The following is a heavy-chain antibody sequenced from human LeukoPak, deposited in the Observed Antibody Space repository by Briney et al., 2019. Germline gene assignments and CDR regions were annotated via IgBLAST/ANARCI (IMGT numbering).Heavy chain of an antibody. Sequence: GSLRLSCAASGFTFRDYYMSWIRQAPGKGLGGGSYISSSCNTIYYSDSVKGRFPISRDNAKNSLYLQMNSLRARDTAVYSGGGGSREYYYYGMDVWGQGTTVTVSS. CDR3: GGGSREYYYYGMDV. CDR1: GFTFRDYY. D-gene: IGHD3-10*01. J-gene: IGHJ6*02. CDR2: ISSSCNTI. V-gene: IGHV3-11*01.